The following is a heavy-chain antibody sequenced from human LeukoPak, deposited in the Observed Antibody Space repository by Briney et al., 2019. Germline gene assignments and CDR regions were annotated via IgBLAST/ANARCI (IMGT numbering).Heavy chain of an antibody. CDR2: INAGNGNT. V-gene: IGHV1-3*01. J-gene: IGHJ4*02. Sequence: GASVKVSFTASGYTFTSYAMHWVRQAPGQRPEWMGWINAGNGNTKYSQKFQGRVTITRDTSASTAYMELSSLRSEDTAVYYCARADWAAAGNYWGQGTLVTVSS. CDR1: GYTFTSYA. CDR3: ARADWAAAGNY. D-gene: IGHD6-13*01.